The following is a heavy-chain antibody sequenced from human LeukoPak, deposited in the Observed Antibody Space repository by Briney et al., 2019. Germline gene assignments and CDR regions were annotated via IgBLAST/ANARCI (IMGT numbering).Heavy chain of an antibody. V-gene: IGHV3-48*01. D-gene: IGHD2-2*02. J-gene: IGHJ4*02. CDR2: ISSSSSAI. Sequence: QPGGSLRLSCAASGFTFSTYSMNWVRQAPGKGLEWVSYISSSSSAIYYADSVKGRFTISRDNAKNSLCLQMNSLRAEDTAVYYCARYCSGASRYTHPLDYWGQGTLVTVSS. CDR3: ARYCSGASRYTHPLDY. CDR1: GFTFSTYS.